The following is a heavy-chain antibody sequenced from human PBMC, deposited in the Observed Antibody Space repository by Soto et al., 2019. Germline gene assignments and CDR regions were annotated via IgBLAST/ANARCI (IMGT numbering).Heavy chain of an antibody. D-gene: IGHD2-2*01. CDR2: IIPILGIA. CDR1: GGTFSSYT. V-gene: IGHV1-69*02. J-gene: IGHJ4*02. CDR3: ARTPTILAVPDANKDYFDY. Sequence: GASVKVSCKASGGTFSSYTISWVRQAPGQGLEWMGRIIPILGIANYAQKFQGRVTITADKSTSTAYMELSSLRSEDTAVYYCARTPTILAVPDANKDYFDYWGPGTLVPVSA.